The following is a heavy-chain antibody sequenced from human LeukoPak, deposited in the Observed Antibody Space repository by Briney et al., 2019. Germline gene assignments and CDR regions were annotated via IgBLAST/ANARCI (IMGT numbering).Heavy chain of an antibody. CDR1: GGSISSGGYS. D-gene: IGHD1-26*01. CDR2: IYYGWRA. Sequence: SETLSLTCAVSGGSISSGGYSWNWIRHPPGKGLEWIGYIYYGWRAYYNPSLKSRVTMSIDTSKNQFSLKLSSVTAADTAVYYCARGGSYYPGWFDPWGQGTLVTVSS. CDR3: ARGGSYYPGWFDP. J-gene: IGHJ5*02. V-gene: IGHV4-30-4*07.